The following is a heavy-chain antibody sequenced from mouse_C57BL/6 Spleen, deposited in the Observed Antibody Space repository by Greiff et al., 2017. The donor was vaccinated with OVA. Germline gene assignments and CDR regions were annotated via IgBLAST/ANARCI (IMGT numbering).Heavy chain of an antibody. CDR1: GYTFTDYY. CDR2: INPNNGGT. CDR3: ARGDYDYDWAMDY. Sequence: EVQLQQSGPELVKPGASVKISCKASGYTFTDYYMNWVKQSHGKSLEWIGDINPNNGGTSYNQKFKGKATLTVDKSSSTAYMELRSLTSEDSAVYYCARGDYDYDWAMDYWGQGTSVTVSS. V-gene: IGHV1-26*01. J-gene: IGHJ4*01. D-gene: IGHD2-4*01.